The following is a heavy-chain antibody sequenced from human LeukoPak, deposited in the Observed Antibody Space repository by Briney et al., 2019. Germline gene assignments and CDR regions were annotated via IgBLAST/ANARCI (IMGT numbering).Heavy chain of an antibody. D-gene: IGHD2/OR15-2a*01. V-gene: IGHV3-64D*06. J-gene: IGHJ4*02. CDR3: VKTPYSSTWYVGDS. CDR2: INSDGDST. CDR1: GFTFSSYS. Sequence: PGGSLRLSCAASGFTFSSYSMNWVRQAPGKGLEYVSAINSDGDSTYYADSVKGRFTISRDNSKNTLYLQMSSLRPEDSAVYYCVKTPYSSTWYVGDSWGQGTLVTVSS.